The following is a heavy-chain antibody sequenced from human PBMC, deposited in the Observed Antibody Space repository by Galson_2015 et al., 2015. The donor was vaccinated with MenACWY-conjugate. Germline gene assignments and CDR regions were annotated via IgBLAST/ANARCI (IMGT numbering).Heavy chain of an antibody. CDR1: GSTLTSDW. CDR2: INRDGRST. Sequence: SLRLSCADSGSTLTSDWMHWVRQAPGKGLEWVSRINRDGRSTSYADFVKGRFTVSRDSAKKTLYLEMTSLRVEDTAVYYCVDWPRTTAPLPFVSW. J-gene: IGHJ5*01. V-gene: IGHV3-74*01. CDR3: VDWPRTTAPLPFVS. D-gene: IGHD1-14*01.